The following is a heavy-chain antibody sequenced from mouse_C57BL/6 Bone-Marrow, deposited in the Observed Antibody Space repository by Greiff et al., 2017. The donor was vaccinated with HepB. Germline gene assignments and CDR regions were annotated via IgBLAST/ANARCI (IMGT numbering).Heavy chain of an antibody. CDR1: GYTFTSYW. V-gene: IGHV1-59*01. Sequence: VKLQQPGAELVRPGTSVKLSCKASGYTFTSYWMHWVKQRPGQGLEWIGVIDPSDSYTNYNQKFKGKATLTVDTSSSTAYMQLSSLTYEDSAVYYCARRVTTVVATGFDYWGQGTTLTVSS. CDR3: ARRVTTVVATGFDY. D-gene: IGHD1-1*01. CDR2: IDPSDSYT. J-gene: IGHJ2*01.